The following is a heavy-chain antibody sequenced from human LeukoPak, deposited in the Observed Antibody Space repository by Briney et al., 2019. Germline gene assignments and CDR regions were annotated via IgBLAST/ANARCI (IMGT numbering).Heavy chain of an antibody. CDR2: ILFRGAT. V-gene: IGHV4-39*07. CDR3: ARESGDTRTVNSFDF. J-gene: IGHJ4*01. Sequence: SETLSLTCTVSGDSISSYSYYWAWIRQPPGKGLEWIGSILFRGATYYNPSLKPRIIMSVDTSQNHFSLKLTSVTAADTAVYFCARESGDTRTVNSFDFWGRGTLITVSS. D-gene: IGHD2-21*01. CDR1: GDSISSYSYY.